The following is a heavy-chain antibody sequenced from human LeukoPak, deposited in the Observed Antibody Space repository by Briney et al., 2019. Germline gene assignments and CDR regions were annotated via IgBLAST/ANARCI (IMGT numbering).Heavy chain of an antibody. J-gene: IGHJ4*02. CDR3: ASRGGSSSWYYFDY. CDR1: GFTLSTYT. V-gene: IGHV3-48*01. D-gene: IGHD6-13*01. Sequence: GGSLRLSCAASGFTLSTYTMNWVRQAPGKGLEWVSYISSSSSTIYYADSVKGRFTISRDNAKNSLYLQMNSLRAEDTAVYYCASRGGSSSWYYFDYWGQGTLVTVSS. CDR2: ISSSSSTI.